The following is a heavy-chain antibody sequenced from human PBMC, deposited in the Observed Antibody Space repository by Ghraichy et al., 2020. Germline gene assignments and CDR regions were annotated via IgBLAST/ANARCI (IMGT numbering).Heavy chain of an antibody. D-gene: IGHD5-12*01. CDR2: IYYSGSS. CDR3: ARIPATIPEEGEPQPPYCDH. CDR1: GGSIRSGDSY. V-gene: IGHV4-30-4*01. J-gene: IGHJ4*02. Sequence: SETLSLTCTVSGGSIRSGDSYWSWIRQPPGKGLEWIVYIYYSGSSYYNPSFKSRVTISVDTSKNQFSLKLSSVTAADTAVYYCARIPATIPEEGEPQPPYCDHWGQGTLVNVSS.